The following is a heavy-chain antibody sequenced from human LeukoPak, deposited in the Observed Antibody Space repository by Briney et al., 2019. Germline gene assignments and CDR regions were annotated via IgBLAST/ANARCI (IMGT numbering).Heavy chain of an antibody. D-gene: IGHD2-21*02. CDR2: IYYSRST. Sequence: SETLSRTCTVSGGSISSGDYYWSWIRQPPGQGLEWIGYIYYSRSTYYNPSLKSRVTISVDTSKNQFSLKLSSVTAADTAVYYCARERAVVTAFDIWGQGTMVTVSS. V-gene: IGHV4-30-4*01. CDR3: ARERAVVTAFDI. CDR1: GGSISSGDYY. J-gene: IGHJ3*02.